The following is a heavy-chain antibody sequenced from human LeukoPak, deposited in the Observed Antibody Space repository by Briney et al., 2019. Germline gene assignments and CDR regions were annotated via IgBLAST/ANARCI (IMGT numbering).Heavy chain of an antibody. CDR3: ARDGGIIRFGGQDV. CDR2: MNRDGSEK. D-gene: IGHD3-16*01. CDR1: GFTFSSYW. J-gene: IGHJ6*02. V-gene: IGHV3-7*01. Sequence: GGSLRLSCAASGFTFSSYWMSWVRQAPGKGLEWVANMNRDGSEKNYVDSIKGRLTISRDNAANSLYLQMNSLRVEDTAVYYCARDGGIIRFGGQDVWGQGTTVIVS.